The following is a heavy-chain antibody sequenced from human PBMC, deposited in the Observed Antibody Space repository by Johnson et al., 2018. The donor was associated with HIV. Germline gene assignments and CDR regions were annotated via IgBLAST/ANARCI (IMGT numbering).Heavy chain of an antibody. CDR3: AREGAWEVRPGAFDI. V-gene: IGHV3-66*01. CDR1: GFTVSRNY. CDR2: IYSGGST. D-gene: IGHD1-26*01. Sequence: VQLVESGGGLVQPGGSLRLSCAASGFTVSRNYMSWVRQAPGKGLEWVSVIYSGGSTYYADSVKGRFTISRDNSKNTLYLQMNSLRAEDTAVYYCAREGAWEVRPGAFDIWGQGTMVTVSS. J-gene: IGHJ3*02.